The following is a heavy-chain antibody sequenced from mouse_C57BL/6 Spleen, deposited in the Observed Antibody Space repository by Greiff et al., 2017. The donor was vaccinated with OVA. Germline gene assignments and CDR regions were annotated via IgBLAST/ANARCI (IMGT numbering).Heavy chain of an antibody. CDR2: IYPGDGDT. CDR3: ASYYYGSSYGYFDV. Sequence: VQLQQSGPELVKPGASVKISCKASGYAFSSSWMNWVKQRPGKGLEWIGRIYPGDGDTNCNGKFKGKATLTADKSSSTAYMQLSSLTSEDSAVYFCASYYYGSSYGYFDVWGTGTTVTVSS. CDR1: GYAFSSSW. D-gene: IGHD1-1*01. J-gene: IGHJ1*03. V-gene: IGHV1-82*01.